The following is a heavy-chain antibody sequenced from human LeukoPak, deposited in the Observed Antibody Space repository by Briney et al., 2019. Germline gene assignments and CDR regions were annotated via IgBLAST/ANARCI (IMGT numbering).Heavy chain of an antibody. V-gene: IGHV1-18*01. J-gene: IGHJ4*02. D-gene: IGHD3-10*01. CDR2: ISAYNGNT. CDR3: ARASYYYGSGSSIPFDY. Sequence: ASVKVSCKASGYTFTSYGISWVRRAPGQGLEWMGWISAYNGNTNYAQKLQGRVTMTTDTSTSTAYMELRSLRSDDTAVYYCARASYYYGSGSSIPFDYWGQGTLVTVSS. CDR1: GYTFTSYG.